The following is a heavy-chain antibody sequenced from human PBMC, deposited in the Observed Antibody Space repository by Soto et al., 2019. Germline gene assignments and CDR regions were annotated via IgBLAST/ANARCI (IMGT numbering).Heavy chain of an antibody. CDR1: GFTFSSYA. Sequence: EVQLLESGGGLVQPGGSLRLSCAASGFTFSSYAMSWVRQAPGKGLEWVSAISGSGGSTYYADSVKGRFTISRDNSKNTLYLQMNSLRAEDTAVYYCAKNLAIGVKWLRFDAFDIWGQGTMVTVSS. V-gene: IGHV3-23*01. J-gene: IGHJ3*02. CDR3: AKNLAIGVKWLRFDAFDI. D-gene: IGHD5-12*01. CDR2: ISGSGGST.